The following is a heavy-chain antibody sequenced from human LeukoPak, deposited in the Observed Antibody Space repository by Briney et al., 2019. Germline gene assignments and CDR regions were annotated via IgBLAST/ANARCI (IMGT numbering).Heavy chain of an antibody. Sequence: GGSLRLSGAPSGFTFSSFVMHGVRQAPAKGLKWVAVISYDGSNKYYADSVKGRFTISRDNSKNTLYLQMNSLRAEDTAVYYCASPTPYGGFDYWGQGTLVTVSS. CDR3: ASPTPYGGFDY. V-gene: IGHV3-30-3*01. CDR1: GFTFSSFV. CDR2: ISYDGSNK. J-gene: IGHJ4*02. D-gene: IGHD4-23*01.